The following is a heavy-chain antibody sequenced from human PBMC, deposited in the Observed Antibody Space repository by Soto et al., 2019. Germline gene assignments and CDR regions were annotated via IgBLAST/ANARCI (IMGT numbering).Heavy chain of an antibody. CDR3: ARDMTTYYYDSSGYSSGSV. CDR2: ISSSSSYI. CDR1: GGTLSRYS. V-gene: IGHV3-21*01. D-gene: IGHD3-22*01. Sequence: LTLSCAASGGTLSRYSMKWVHQAPRKGLEWVSSISSSSSYIYYADSVKGRFTISRDNAKNSLYLQMNSLRAEDTAVYYCARDMTTYYYDSSGYSSGSVWGQGTLVTVSS. J-gene: IGHJ4*02.